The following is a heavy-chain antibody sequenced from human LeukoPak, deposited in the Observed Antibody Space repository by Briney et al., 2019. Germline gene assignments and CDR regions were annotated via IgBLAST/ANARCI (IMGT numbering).Heavy chain of an antibody. CDR2: INHSGST. D-gene: IGHD3-10*01. J-gene: IGHJ5*02. V-gene: IGHV4-34*01. CDR1: GGXFSGYY. Sequence: SETLSLTCAVYGGXFSGYYWSWIRQPPGKGLEWIGEINHSGSTNYNPSLKSRVTISVDTSKNQFSLKLSSVTAADTAVYYCARGGPYGSGSYYKYNWFDPWGQGTLVTVSS. CDR3: ARGGPYGSGSYYKYNWFDP.